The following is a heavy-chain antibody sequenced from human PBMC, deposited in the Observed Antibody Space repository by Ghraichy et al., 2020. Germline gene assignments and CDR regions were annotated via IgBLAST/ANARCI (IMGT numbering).Heavy chain of an antibody. D-gene: IGHD2-2*02. CDR2: IYYSGST. V-gene: IGHV4-31*03. CDR3: ARGDCSSTSCYRRFDP. CDR1: GGSISSGGYY. J-gene: IGHJ5*02. Sequence: SETLSLTCTVSGGSISSGGYYWSWIRQHPGKGLEWIGYIYYSGSTYYNPSLKSRVTISVDTSKNQFSLKLSSVTAADTAVYYCARGDCSSTSCYRRFDPWGQGTLVTVSS.